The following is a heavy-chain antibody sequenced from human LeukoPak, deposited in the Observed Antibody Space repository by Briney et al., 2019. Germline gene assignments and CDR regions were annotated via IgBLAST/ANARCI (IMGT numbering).Heavy chain of an antibody. CDR2: ISGSGGST. D-gene: IGHD6-13*01. J-gene: IGHJ6*02. V-gene: IGHV3-23*01. CDR3: AKDHGSSWYRIDYYYYGMDV. CDR1: GFTFSSYA. Sequence: GGSLRLSCAASGFTFSSYAMSWVRQAPRKGLEWVSAISGSGGSTYYADSVKGRFTISRDNSKNTLYLQMNSLRAEDTAVYYCAKDHGSSWYRIDYYYYGMDVWGQGTTVTVSS.